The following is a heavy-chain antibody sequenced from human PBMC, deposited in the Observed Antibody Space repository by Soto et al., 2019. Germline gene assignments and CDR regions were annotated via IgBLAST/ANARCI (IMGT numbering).Heavy chain of an antibody. D-gene: IGHD3-9*01. Sequence: SETLSLTCTVSGGSISSGDYYWSWIRQPPGKGLEWIGYIYYSGSTYYNKSLKNRVTISVDKSKNKFSMKLSSVTAADTAVYYCARDRPYYDILTGSYYYYGMDVWGQGTTVTVSS. CDR2: IYYSGST. CDR1: GGSISSGDYY. V-gene: IGHV4-30-4*01. CDR3: ARDRPYYDILTGSYYYYGMDV. J-gene: IGHJ6*02.